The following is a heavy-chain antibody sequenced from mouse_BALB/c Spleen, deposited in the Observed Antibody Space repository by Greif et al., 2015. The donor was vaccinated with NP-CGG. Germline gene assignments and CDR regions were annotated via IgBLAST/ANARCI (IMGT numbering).Heavy chain of an antibody. CDR2: ISSGGGST. V-gene: IGHV5-12-1*01. Sequence: EVQRVESGGGLVKPGGSLKLSCAASGFAFSSYDMSWVRQTPEKRLEWVAYISSGGGSTYYPDTVKGRFTISRDNAKNTLYLQMSSLKSEDTAMYYCARHYYGSSYYLDYWGQGTTLTVSS. D-gene: IGHD1-1*01. J-gene: IGHJ2*01. CDR3: ARHYYGSSYYLDY. CDR1: GFAFSSYD.